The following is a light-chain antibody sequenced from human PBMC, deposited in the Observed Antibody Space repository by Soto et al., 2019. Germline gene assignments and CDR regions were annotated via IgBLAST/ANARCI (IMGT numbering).Light chain of an antibody. CDR1: QDITLY. CDR2: DVS. CDR3: QQYDSRPNT. V-gene: IGKV1-33*01. J-gene: IGKJ2*01. Sequence: DIQMTQSPSSLSASVGDRVTITCQASQDITLYLNWYQHKPGKAPNLLIHDVSTLETGVPARFSGRGSGKTFTLTIINLQPEDVATYYCQQYDSRPNTFGQGTKVDIK.